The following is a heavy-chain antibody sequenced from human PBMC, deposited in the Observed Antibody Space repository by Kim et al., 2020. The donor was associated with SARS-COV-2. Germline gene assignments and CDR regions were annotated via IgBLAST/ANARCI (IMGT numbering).Heavy chain of an antibody. CDR1: GYTFTSYA. Sequence: ASVKVSCKASGYTFTSYAMHWVCQAPGQRLEWMGWINAGNGNTKYSQKFQGRVTITRDTSASTAYMELSSLRSEDTAVYYCARESHRKTRAFDIWGQGTMVTVSS. V-gene: IGHV1-3*01. CDR2: INAGNGNT. CDR3: ARESHRKTRAFDI. J-gene: IGHJ3*02.